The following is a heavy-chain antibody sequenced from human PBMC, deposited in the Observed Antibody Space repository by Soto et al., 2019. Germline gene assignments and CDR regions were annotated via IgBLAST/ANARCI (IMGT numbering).Heavy chain of an antibody. J-gene: IGHJ6*02. CDR2: ISYDGSNK. CDR3: ARDLTYSRTAKAYYYGMDV. D-gene: IGHD6-13*01. Sequence: QVQLVESGGGVVQPGRSLRLSCAASGFTFSSYAMHWVRQAPGKGLEWVAVISYDGSNKYYADSVKGRFTISRDNSKNTLYLQMNSLRADDTAVYYCARDLTYSRTAKAYYYGMDVWGQGTTFTVSS. V-gene: IGHV3-30-3*01. CDR1: GFTFSSYA.